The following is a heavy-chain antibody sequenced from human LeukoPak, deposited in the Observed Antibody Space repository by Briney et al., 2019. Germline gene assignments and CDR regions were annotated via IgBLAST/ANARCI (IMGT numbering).Heavy chain of an antibody. V-gene: IGHV4-59*12. CDR3: ARELNYDSSGYYFDY. Sequence: SQTLSLTCTVSGASLSTSSWTWIRQPPGKGLECIGFIYYSGTAHYHPSLKSRVTISLDTSKNQFSLRLSSVTAADTAVYYCARELNYDSSGYYFDYWGQGTLVTVSS. CDR2: IYYSGTA. CDR1: GASLSTSS. J-gene: IGHJ4*02. D-gene: IGHD3-22*01.